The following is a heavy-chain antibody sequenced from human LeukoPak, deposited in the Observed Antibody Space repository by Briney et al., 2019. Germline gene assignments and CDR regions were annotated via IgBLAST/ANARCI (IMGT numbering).Heavy chain of an antibody. V-gene: IGHV3-23*01. J-gene: IGHJ1*01. CDR2: ITPNADRA. Sequence: PGRSLRLSCAASGFTFGSYGMSWVRQAPGRGLEWVSFITPNADRASYADSVEGRFTISRGNPRNTLYMQMNSLRDEDTAVYYCAIMHGYYDGSGYWVQWGQGTLVTVSS. D-gene: IGHD3-22*01. CDR3: AIMHGYYDGSGYWVQ. CDR1: GFTFGSYG.